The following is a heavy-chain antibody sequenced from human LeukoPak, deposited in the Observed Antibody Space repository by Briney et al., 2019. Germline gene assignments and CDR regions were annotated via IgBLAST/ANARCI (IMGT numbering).Heavy chain of an antibody. V-gene: IGHV3-21*01. CDR1: GFTFSSYG. CDR2: ITSRSDYT. CDR3: ATSRHFYYSYYMDV. Sequence: GRSLRLSCAASGFTFSSYGMHWVRQAPGKGLEWVSSITSRSDYTSYADSLKGRFTISRDNAKSSLYLQMNSLRAEDTAVYYCATSRHFYYSYYMDVWGKGTTVTVSS. J-gene: IGHJ6*03.